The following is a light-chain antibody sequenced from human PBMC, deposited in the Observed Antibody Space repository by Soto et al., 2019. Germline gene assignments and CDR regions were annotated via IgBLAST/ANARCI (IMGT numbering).Light chain of an antibody. CDR3: QQPISFPIT. J-gene: IGKJ5*01. CDR2: DAS. Sequence: DIQMTQSPSTLSASVGDRVTITCRASQRISGWLAWYQQKRGKAPKLLIYDASSLQSGVPSRFSGSGSGTDFTLTIRSLQPEDFATYYCQQPISFPITFGQGTRLEIK. CDR1: QRISGW. V-gene: IGKV1-5*01.